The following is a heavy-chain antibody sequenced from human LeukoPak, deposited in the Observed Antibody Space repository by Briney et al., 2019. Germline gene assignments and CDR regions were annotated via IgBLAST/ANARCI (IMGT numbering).Heavy chain of an antibody. CDR1: GGTFSSHA. CDR2: IIPIFGTA. V-gene: IGHV1-69*01. D-gene: IGHD4-17*01. Sequence: GASVKVSCKASGGTFSSHAISWVRQAPGQGLEWMGGIIPIFGTANYAQKFQGRVTITADESTSTAYMELSSLRSEDTAVYYCARDIRGVTTVTNYFDYWGQGTLVTVSS. J-gene: IGHJ4*02. CDR3: ARDIRGVTTVTNYFDY.